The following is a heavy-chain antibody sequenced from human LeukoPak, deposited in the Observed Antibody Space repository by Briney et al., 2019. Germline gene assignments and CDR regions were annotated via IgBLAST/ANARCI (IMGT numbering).Heavy chain of an antibody. V-gene: IGHV4-34*01. CDR2: INHSGST. J-gene: IGHJ6*03. CDR3: ATRDRDYGDYLFYYYYMDV. D-gene: IGHD4-17*01. Sequence: PSETLSLTCAVYGGSFSGYYWSWIRQPPGKGLEWIGEINHSGSTNYNPSLKSRVTISVDTSKNQFSLKLSSVTAADTAVYYCATRDRDYGDYLFYYYYMDVWGKGTTVTVSS. CDR1: GGSFSGYY.